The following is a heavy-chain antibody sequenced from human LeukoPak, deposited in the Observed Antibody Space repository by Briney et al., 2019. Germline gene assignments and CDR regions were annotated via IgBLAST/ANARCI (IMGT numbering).Heavy chain of an antibody. V-gene: IGHV3-23*01. Sequence: GGSLRLSCAAFGFTFSSYAMSWVRQAPGKGLEWVSTISGSGSDTSYADSVRGRFTISRDNPKNTLYLQMTNLRDEDTALYFCAKGQGFSSTWYADHWGQGTLVTVSS. D-gene: IGHD6-13*01. CDR1: GFTFSSYA. J-gene: IGHJ5*02. CDR2: ISGSGSDT. CDR3: AKGQGFSSTWYADH.